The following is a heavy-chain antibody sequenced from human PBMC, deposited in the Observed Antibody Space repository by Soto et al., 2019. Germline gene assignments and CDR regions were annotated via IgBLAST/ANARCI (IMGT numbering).Heavy chain of an antibody. CDR3: ARGRSRHLVYYYYGMDV. V-gene: IGHV4-59*01. CDR1: GGSISSYY. Sequence: QVQLQESGPGLVKPSETLSLTCTVSGGSISSYYWSWIRQPPGKGLEWIGYIYYSGRTNYNPSLKSRVTISVDTSKNQFSLKLSSVTAADAAVYYCARGRSRHLVYYYYGMDVWGQGTTVTVSS. J-gene: IGHJ6*02. CDR2: IYYSGRT. D-gene: IGHD6-6*01.